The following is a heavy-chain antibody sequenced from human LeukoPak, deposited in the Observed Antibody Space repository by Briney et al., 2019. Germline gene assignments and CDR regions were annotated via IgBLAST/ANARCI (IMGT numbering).Heavy chain of an antibody. D-gene: IGHD1-26*01. V-gene: IGHV4-4*02. CDR2: IYHSGST. J-gene: IGHJ4*02. Sequence: PSETLSLTCTVSGGSISSSNWWSWVRQPPGKGLEWIGEIYHSGSTNYNPSLKSRVTISVDKSKNQFSLKLSSVTAADTAVYYCAREPKGAMAPGGYWGQGTLVTVSP. CDR1: GGSISSSNW. CDR3: AREPKGAMAPGGY.